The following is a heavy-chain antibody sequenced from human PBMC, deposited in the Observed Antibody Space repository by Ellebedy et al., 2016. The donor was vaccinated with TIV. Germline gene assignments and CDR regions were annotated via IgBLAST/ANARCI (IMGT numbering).Heavy chain of an antibody. CDR3: VRGGGNAFDI. CDR2: IRHTWTY. J-gene: IGHJ3*02. Sequence: MPSETLSLTCTVSGGSISSSSFNWGWIRQPTGQGLAWIGTIRHTWTYGYATSLERRLTVSVHTSKNQFSMKLTSLSAADTALEYCVRGGGNAFDIWGQGTKVTVSS. CDR1: GGSISSSSFN. V-gene: IGHV4-39*07. D-gene: IGHD3-16*01.